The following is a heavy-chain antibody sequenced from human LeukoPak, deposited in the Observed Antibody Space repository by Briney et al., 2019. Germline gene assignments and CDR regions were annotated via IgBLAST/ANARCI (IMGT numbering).Heavy chain of an antibody. D-gene: IGHD6-13*01. CDR2: IIPIFGTA. Sequence: SVKVSCKASGGTFNNYAISWVRQAPGQGLEWMGGIIPIFGTAKYAQKVQGRVTITADESTSTAYMELSSLRSEDTAVYYCAIYSSSWYRSFDYWGQGTLVTVSS. J-gene: IGHJ4*02. V-gene: IGHV1-69*13. CDR3: AIYSSSWYRSFDY. CDR1: GGTFNNYA.